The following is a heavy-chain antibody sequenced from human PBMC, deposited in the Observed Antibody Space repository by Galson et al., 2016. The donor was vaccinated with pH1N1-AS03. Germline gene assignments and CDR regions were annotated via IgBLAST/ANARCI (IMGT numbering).Heavy chain of an antibody. D-gene: IGHD2-2*01. CDR3: ASVPRGPCTSATCPTTYYFGMDV. V-gene: IGHV1-2*04. CDR2: INTDSGVT. CDR1: GYIFTGFY. J-gene: IGHJ6*02. Sequence: SVKVSCKASGYIFTGFYVHWVRQAPGQGLEWMGWINTDSGVTNYAQKFEAWVTMTRDTSVSTAYMERYELKSDDTAGYYCASVPRGPCTSATCPTTYYFGMDVWGQGTTVIVSS.